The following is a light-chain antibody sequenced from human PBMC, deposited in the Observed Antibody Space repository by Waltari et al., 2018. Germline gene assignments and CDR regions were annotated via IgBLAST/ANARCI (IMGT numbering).Light chain of an antibody. V-gene: IGKV1-33*01. CDR3: QQSANLPFT. J-gene: IGKJ3*01. Sequence: DIQMTQSPSSLSESVGDRVTITCLASQDISNSLNWYQQKPGKAPQLPIYDASNLEAGVPSRFIGSGSGTIFAFTIASLQPEDIATYYCQQSANLPFTFGPGTKVGIK. CDR1: QDISNS. CDR2: DAS.